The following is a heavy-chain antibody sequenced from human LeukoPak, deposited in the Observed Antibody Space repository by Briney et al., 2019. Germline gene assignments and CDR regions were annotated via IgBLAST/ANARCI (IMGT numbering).Heavy chain of an antibody. CDR2: IYPGDSDT. CDR3: ARVSCSGGSCYTQPGYYYYGMDV. V-gene: IGHV5-51*01. CDR1: GYSFTSYW. Sequence: GESLQISCKGSGYSFTSYWIGWVRQMPGKGLEWMGIIYPGDSDTRYSPSFQGQVTISADKSISTAYLQWSSLKASDTAMYYCARVSCSGGSCYTQPGYYYYGMDVRGQGTTVTVSS. J-gene: IGHJ6*02. D-gene: IGHD2-15*01.